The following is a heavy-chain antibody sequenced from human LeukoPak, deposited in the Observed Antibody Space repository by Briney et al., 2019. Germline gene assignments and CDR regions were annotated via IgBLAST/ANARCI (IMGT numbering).Heavy chain of an antibody. CDR3: ARGRSRGMATITAYYYYYYGMDV. J-gene: IGHJ6*02. CDR1: GGTFSSYA. CDR2: IIPIFGIA. Sequence: SVKVSCKASGGTFSSYAISWVRQAPRQGLEWMGRIIPIFGIANYAQKFQGRVTITADKSTSTAYMELSSLRSEDTAVYYCARGRSRGMATITAYYYYYYGMDVWGQGTTVTVSS. D-gene: IGHD5-24*01. V-gene: IGHV1-69*04.